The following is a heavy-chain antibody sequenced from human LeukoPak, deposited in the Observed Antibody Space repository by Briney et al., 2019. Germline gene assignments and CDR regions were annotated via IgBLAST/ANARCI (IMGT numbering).Heavy chain of an antibody. J-gene: IGHJ5*02. V-gene: IGHV3-7*03. CDR3: AKRGVGATPWFDP. CDR2: IKQDGSEK. D-gene: IGHD1-26*01. CDR1: GFTFSSYW. Sequence: SGGSLRLSCAASGFTFSSYWMSWVRQAPGKGLEWVANIKQDGSEKYYVDSVKGRFTISRDNSKNTLYLQMNSLRAEDTAVYYCAKRGVGATPWFDPWGQGTLVTVSS.